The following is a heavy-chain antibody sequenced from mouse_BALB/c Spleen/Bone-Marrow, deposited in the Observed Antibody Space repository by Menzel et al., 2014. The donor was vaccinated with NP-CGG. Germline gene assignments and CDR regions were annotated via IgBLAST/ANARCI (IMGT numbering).Heavy chain of an antibody. CDR1: GYTFTDYA. V-gene: IGHV1-67*01. Sequence: VQLVESGPELVRPGVSVKISCKGSGYTFTDYAMHWVKQSHAKSLEWIGVISTYSGNTNYNQKLKGKATMTVDKSSSTAYMELARLTSEDSAIYYCARSYYGSSQPFDYWGQGTTLTVSS. D-gene: IGHD1-1*01. CDR2: ISTYSGNT. CDR3: ARSYYGSSQPFDY. J-gene: IGHJ2*01.